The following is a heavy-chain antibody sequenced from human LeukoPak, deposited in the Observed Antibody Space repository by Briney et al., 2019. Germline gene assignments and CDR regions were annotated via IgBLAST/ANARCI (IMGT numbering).Heavy chain of an antibody. J-gene: IGHJ4*02. D-gene: IGHD5-24*01. V-gene: IGHV3-53*01. CDR3: ARVKRDGYNPTWVDY. Sequence: GGSLRLSCAASGFTVSSNYMSWVRQAPGKGLEWVSVIYSGGSTYYADSVKGRFTISRDNSKNTLYLQMNSLRVEDTAVYYCARVKRDGYNPTWVDYWGQGTLVTVSS. CDR1: GFTVSSNY. CDR2: IYSGGST.